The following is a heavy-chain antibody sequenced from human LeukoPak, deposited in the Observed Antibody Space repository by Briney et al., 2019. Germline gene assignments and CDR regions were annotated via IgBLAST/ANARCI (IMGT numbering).Heavy chain of an antibody. Sequence: PSQTLSLTCTVSGGSISSGGYYWSWIRQHPGKGLEWIVCIYYSGSTYYNPSLKSRVTISVDTSKNQFSLKLSSVTAADTAVYYCASRLPLSYYYDSSGYYDYWGQGTLVTVSS. CDR1: GGSISSGGYY. CDR2: IYYSGST. V-gene: IGHV4-31*03. D-gene: IGHD3-22*01. CDR3: ASRLPLSYYYDSSGYYDY. J-gene: IGHJ4*02.